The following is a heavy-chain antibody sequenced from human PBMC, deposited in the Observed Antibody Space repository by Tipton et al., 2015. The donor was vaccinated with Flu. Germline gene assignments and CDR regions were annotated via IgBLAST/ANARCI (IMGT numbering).Heavy chain of an antibody. CDR2: IKSKTDGGTT. Sequence: GSLRLSCAASGFTFTDAWLSWVRQAPGKGLEWVGRIKSKTDGGTTDYAAPVKGRFTISRDDSKDTLFLQINSLKTEDTAVYYCTTAFGWELLLGNAFDIWGQGTMVTVSS. CDR3: TTAFGWELLLGNAFDI. CDR1: GFTFTDAW. V-gene: IGHV3-15*01. J-gene: IGHJ3*02. D-gene: IGHD1-26*01.